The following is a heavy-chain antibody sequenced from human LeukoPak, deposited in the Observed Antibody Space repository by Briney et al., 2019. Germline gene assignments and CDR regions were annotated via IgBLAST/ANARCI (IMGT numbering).Heavy chain of an antibody. CDR1: GFTFNRCW. J-gene: IGHJ1*01. V-gene: IGHV3-7*01. Sequence: GGSLRLSCVVSGFTFNRCWMNWVRQAPGKGLEWVAHINPDGRDTYYVDSVKGRFTISRDNAQYSMYLQMNSLRVEDTAVYYCTSWGDTTAEYFQRWGQGTLVTVSS. CDR3: TSWGDTTAEYFQR. D-gene: IGHD2-21*02. CDR2: INPDGRDT.